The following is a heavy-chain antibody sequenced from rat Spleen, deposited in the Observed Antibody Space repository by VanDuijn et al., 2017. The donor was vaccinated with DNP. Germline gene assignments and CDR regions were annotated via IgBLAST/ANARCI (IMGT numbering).Heavy chain of an antibody. D-gene: IGHD4-3*01. CDR1: GFSFSNYG. V-gene: IGHV5-19*01. CDR2: ISPSGGLT. Sequence: EVQLVESGGGLVQPGRSLKLSCAASGFSFSNYGMHWIRQAPPKGLEWVASISPSGGLTYYRDSVKGRFTISRDNAKRTLYLQVNSLRSEDTATYYCTIAYNSGFVYWGQGTLVTVSS. CDR3: TIAYNSGFVY. J-gene: IGHJ3*01.